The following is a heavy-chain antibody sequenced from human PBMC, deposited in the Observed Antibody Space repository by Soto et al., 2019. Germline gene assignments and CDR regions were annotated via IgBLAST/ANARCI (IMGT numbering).Heavy chain of an antibody. V-gene: IGHV4-4*02. CDR2: IYHYGTT. J-gene: IGHJ3*01. CDR1: GASISSSNW. CDR3: ARGPRSGSYSVDGFDV. Sequence: QVQLQQSGPGLVNPSGTLSLTCVVSGASISSSNWWTWVLQPPGKGLEWIGEIYHYGTTSYSPSLKSRVTLSIDKSTNQFSLRLTSVTAADTAIYYCARGPRSGSYSVDGFDVWGQGTVVTVSS. D-gene: IGHD1-26*01.